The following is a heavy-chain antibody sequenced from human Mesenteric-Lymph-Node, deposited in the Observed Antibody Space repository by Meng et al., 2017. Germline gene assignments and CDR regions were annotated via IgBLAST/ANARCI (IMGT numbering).Heavy chain of an antibody. CDR3: ARVIYGSGSYYSDY. V-gene: IGHV7-4-1*02. CDR1: GYTFTTYA. CDR2: INTNTGNP. J-gene: IGHJ4*02. D-gene: IGHD3-10*01. Sequence: QVQRVQSGSELKKPGASVKVSCKASGYTFTTYAMNWVRQAPGQGLEWVGWINTNTGNPTYAQDFTGRFVFSLDTSVSTAYLQISSLKAEDTAVYYCARVIYGSGSYYSDYWGQGTLVTVSS.